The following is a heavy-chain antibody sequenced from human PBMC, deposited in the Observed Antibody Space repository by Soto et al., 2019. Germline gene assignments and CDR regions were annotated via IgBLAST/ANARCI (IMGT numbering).Heavy chain of an antibody. J-gene: IGHJ4*02. CDR2: TYYRSNWRH. V-gene: IGHV6-1*01. CDR1: GDSVSSNTAA. D-gene: IGHD6-19*01. CDR3: ARGVAGSGFDL. Sequence: QVHLQQSGPGLVKPSQTLSLTCAISGDSVSSNTAAWNWIRSSPSRGLEWLGRTYYRSNWRHDYAVSVKSRITVNPDTSKNHFSLQLNSVTPDDTAVYYCARGVAGSGFDLWGQGPLVTVSS.